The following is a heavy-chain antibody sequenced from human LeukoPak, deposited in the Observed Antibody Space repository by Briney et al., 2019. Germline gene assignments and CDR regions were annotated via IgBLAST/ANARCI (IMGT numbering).Heavy chain of an antibody. V-gene: IGHV3-21*01. Sequence: GGSLRLSCAASGFTFSSYSMNWVRQAPGKGLEWVSSISSSSSYIYYADSVKGRFTISRDNAKNSLYLQMNSLRAEDTAVYYCARDTDTYYYDSSGYYSSHFQHWGQGTLATVSS. J-gene: IGHJ1*01. D-gene: IGHD3-22*01. CDR1: GFTFSSYS. CDR3: ARDTDTYYYDSSGYYSSHFQH. CDR2: ISSSSSYI.